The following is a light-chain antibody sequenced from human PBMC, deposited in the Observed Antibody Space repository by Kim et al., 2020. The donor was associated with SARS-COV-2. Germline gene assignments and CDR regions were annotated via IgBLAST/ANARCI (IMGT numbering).Light chain of an antibody. CDR1: KLGNKY. Sequence: SYELTQPPSVSVSPGQTASITCSGDKLGNKYASWYQQKPGQSPVLVIYQDTKRPSGIPERFSGSNSGNTATLTISGTQAMDEGDYFCQAWDTTTLVFGGGTKLTVL. V-gene: IGLV3-1*01. CDR3: QAWDTTTLV. CDR2: QDT. J-gene: IGLJ2*01.